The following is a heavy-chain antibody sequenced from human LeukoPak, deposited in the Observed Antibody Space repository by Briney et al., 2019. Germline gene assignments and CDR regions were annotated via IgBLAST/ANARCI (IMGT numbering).Heavy chain of an antibody. Sequence: AGGSLRLSCATSGFTFSSYAMSWVRQAPGKGLEWVSAISGSGGSTYYADSVKGRFTISRDNSKNTLYLQMNSLRAEDTAVYYCAKDYTIFGVVPNWFDPWGQGTLVTVSS. V-gene: IGHV3-23*01. D-gene: IGHD3-3*01. CDR2: ISGSGGST. CDR3: AKDYTIFGVVPNWFDP. CDR1: GFTFSSYA. J-gene: IGHJ5*02.